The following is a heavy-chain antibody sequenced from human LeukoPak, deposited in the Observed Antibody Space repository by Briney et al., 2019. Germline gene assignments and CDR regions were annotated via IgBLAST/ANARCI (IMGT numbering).Heavy chain of an antibody. J-gene: IGHJ4*02. D-gene: IGHD3-10*01. Sequence: GRSLRLSCAASGFTFDGYAMHWVRQAPGKGLEWVSGISWNSGSIGYADSVKGRFTISRDNAKNSLYLQMNSLRAEDTALYYCAKAVFGRYYFDYWGQGTLVTVSS. CDR1: GFTFDGYA. CDR2: ISWNSGSI. CDR3: AKAVFGRYYFDY. V-gene: IGHV3-9*01.